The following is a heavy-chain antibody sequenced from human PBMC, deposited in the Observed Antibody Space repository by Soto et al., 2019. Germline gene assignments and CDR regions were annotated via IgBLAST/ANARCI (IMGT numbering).Heavy chain of an antibody. CDR2: LCYSGST. D-gene: IGHD6-13*01. V-gene: IGHV4-39*01. CDR1: GASVSSSYF. CDR3: ARHEAASTSSYYGMDL. Sequence: PSETLSLTCTVSGASVSSSYFWGWIRQPPGKGLEWIGSLCYSGSTYYNPSLKSRVTISVDTSKNQFSLKLSSVTAADTAMYYCARHEAASTSSYYGMDLWGEGTTVTVSS. J-gene: IGHJ6*02.